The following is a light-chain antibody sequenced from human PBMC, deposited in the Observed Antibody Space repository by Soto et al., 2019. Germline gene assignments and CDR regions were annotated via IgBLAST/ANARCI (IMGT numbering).Light chain of an antibody. CDR1: SSDVGGYNY. CDR3: SSYTSSNTLV. V-gene: IGLV2-14*01. Sequence: QSALTQPASVSGSPGQSITISCTGTSSDVGGYNYVSWYQQCPGKAPKLIIYDVSNRPSGISIRFSGSKSGNTASLTISGLQTEDEADFYCSSYTSSNTLVFGTGTKVTVL. CDR2: DVS. J-gene: IGLJ1*01.